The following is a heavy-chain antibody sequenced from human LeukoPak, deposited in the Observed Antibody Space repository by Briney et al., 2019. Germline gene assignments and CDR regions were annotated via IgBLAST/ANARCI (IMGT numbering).Heavy chain of an antibody. CDR3: ASDTAAGTG. Sequence: SETLSLTCAVFGGSFSDYYWSWIRQPPGKGLEWIGEINHSGITNYNPSLKSRVTISVDTSKNRFSLKLSSVTAADTSVYYCASDTAAGTGWGQGTLVTVSS. D-gene: IGHD6-13*01. J-gene: IGHJ4*02. CDR2: INHSGIT. V-gene: IGHV4-34*01. CDR1: GGSFSDYY.